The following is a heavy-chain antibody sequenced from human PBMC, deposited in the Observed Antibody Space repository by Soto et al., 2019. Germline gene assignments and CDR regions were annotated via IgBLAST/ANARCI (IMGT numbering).Heavy chain of an antibody. CDR3: ARVVVPAAISWLDP. D-gene: IGHD2-2*01. V-gene: IGHV4-4*07. CDR2: IYTSGST. Sequence: SETLSLTCTVSGGSISSYYWSWIRQPAGKGLEWIGRIYTSGSTNYNPSLKSRVTMSVDTSKNQFSLKLSSVTAADTAVYYCARVVVPAAISWLDPWGQGTLVTVSS. J-gene: IGHJ5*02. CDR1: GGSISSYY.